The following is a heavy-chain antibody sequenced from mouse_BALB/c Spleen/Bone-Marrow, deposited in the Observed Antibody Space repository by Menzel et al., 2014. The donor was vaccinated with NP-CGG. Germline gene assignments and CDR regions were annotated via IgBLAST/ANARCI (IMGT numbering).Heavy chain of an antibody. V-gene: IGHV1S130*01. J-gene: IGHJ3*01. D-gene: IGHD2-14*01. CDR1: GYTFTSSW. CDR3: AREGDRYVRGAWFGY. CDR2: IHPKSGNT. Sequence: QVQLQQSGSVMVRPGASVKLSCKASGYTFTSSWIHWAKQRPGQGLEWIGEIHPKSGNTNYNEKLKGKATLTVDTSSSTAYVDLCSLTSEDSAVYYCAREGDRYVRGAWFGYWGQGTLVTVSA.